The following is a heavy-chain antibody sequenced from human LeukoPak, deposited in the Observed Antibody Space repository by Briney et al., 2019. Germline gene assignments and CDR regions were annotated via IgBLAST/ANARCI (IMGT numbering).Heavy chain of an antibody. V-gene: IGHV3-7*01. J-gene: IGHJ2*01. CDR2: INQDGSEK. Sequence: PGGSLRLSCVASGFTFNSYWMSWVRQAPGEGLEWVANINQDGSEKKYVDSVKGRFTISRDNAKKSVYLQMNSLRAEDTAVYYCARVSGWYSWHLDLWGRGTLVTVSS. CDR1: GFTFNSYW. D-gene: IGHD6-19*01. CDR3: ARVSGWYSWHLDL.